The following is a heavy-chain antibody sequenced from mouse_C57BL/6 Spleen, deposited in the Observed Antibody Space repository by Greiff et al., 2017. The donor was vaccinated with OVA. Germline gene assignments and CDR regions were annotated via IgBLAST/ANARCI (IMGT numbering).Heavy chain of an antibody. V-gene: IGHV1-69*01. Sequence: VQLKQPGAELVMPGASVKLSCKASGYTFTSYWMHWVKQRPGQGLEWIGEIDPSDSYTNYNQKFKGKSTLTVDKSSSTAYMQLSSLTSEDSAVYYCARGRQLRLRDAMDYWGQGTSVTVSS. CDR2: IDPSDSYT. CDR1: GYTFTSYW. CDR3: ARGRQLRLRDAMDY. D-gene: IGHD3-2*02. J-gene: IGHJ4*01.